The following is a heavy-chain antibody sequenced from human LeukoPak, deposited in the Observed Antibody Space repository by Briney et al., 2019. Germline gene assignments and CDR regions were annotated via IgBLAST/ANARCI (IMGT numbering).Heavy chain of an antibody. Sequence: GGSLRLSCAASGFTFSSYSMNWVRQAPGKGLEWVSSISSSSSYIYYADSVKGRFTISRDNAKNSLYLQMNSLRAEDTAVYYCARDRHGQQLVFSWVPWGQGTLVTVSS. CDR3: ARDRHGQQLVFSWVP. J-gene: IGHJ5*02. V-gene: IGHV3-21*01. CDR2: ISSSSSYI. D-gene: IGHD6-13*01. CDR1: GFTFSSYS.